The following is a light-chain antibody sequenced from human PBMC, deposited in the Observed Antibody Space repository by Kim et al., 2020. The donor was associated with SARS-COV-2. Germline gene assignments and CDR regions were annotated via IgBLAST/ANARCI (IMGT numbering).Light chain of an antibody. V-gene: IGKV3-15*01. CDR3: QQYNNWPPIT. J-gene: IGKJ5*01. CDR1: QSVSSN. Sequence: EIVMTQSPATLSVSPGERATLSCRASQSVSSNLAWYQQKPGQAPRLLIYCASTRITGIPARFSGSGSGTEFTLTISSLQSEDFAVYYCQQYNNWPPITFGQGTRVEIK. CDR2: CAS.